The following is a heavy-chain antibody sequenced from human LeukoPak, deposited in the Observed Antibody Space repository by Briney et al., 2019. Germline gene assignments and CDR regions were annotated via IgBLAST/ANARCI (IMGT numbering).Heavy chain of an antibody. CDR2: ISGSGDNT. V-gene: IGHV3-23*01. CDR3: ARALIVGDRYFDL. D-gene: IGHD3-22*01. CDR1: GFTFSNYA. Sequence: GGSLRLSCAASGFTFSNYAMSWVRQAPGKGLEWVSAISGSGDNTYYADSVKGRFTVSRDNSKNTLYVQMKSLRAEDTAVYYCARALIVGDRYFDLWGRGTLVTVSS. J-gene: IGHJ2*01.